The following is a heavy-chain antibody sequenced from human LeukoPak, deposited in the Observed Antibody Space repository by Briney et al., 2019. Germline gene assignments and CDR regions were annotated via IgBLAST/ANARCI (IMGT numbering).Heavy chain of an antibody. Sequence: SVTLSLTCTVSGGSINSGSYYWSWIRQPAGKGLEWIGRIYTTGSTNYNPSLKSRVTISVDTSKNQFSLKLSSVTAADTAVYYCARDVKYSSGWYFDYWGQGTLVTVSS. D-gene: IGHD6-19*01. CDR2: IYTTGST. CDR1: GGSINSGSYY. CDR3: ARDVKYSSGWYFDY. J-gene: IGHJ4*02. V-gene: IGHV4-61*02.